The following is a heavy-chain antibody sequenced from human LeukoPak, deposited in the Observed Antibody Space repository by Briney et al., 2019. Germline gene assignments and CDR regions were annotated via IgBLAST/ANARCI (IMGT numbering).Heavy chain of an antibody. CDR1: GYSFTSYW. CDR3: ARVPYYDILTGYYLYFDY. Sequence: GESLKISCKGSGYSFTSYWIGWVRQMPGKGLEWMGIIYPGDSDTRYSPSFQGQVTISADKSISTAYLQWSSLKASDTAMYYCARVPYYDILTGYYLYFDYWGQGTLVTVSS. V-gene: IGHV5-51*01. CDR2: IYPGDSDT. D-gene: IGHD3-9*01. J-gene: IGHJ4*02.